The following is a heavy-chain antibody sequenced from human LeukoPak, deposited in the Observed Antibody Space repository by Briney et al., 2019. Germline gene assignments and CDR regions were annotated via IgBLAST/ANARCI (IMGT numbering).Heavy chain of an antibody. Sequence: PGGSLRLSCAASGFTFSSYSMNWVRQAPGEGLEWVSYISSSSSTIYYADSVKGRFTISRDNAKNSLYLQMNSLRAEDTAVYYCARGVVTAMSNWFDPWGQGTLVTVSS. V-gene: IGHV3-48*01. J-gene: IGHJ5*02. D-gene: IGHD2-21*02. CDR2: ISSSSSTI. CDR1: GFTFSSYS. CDR3: ARGVVTAMSNWFDP.